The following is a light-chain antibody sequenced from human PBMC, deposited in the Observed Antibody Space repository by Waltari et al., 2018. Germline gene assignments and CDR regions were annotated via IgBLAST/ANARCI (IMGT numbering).Light chain of an antibody. J-gene: IGLJ3*02. CDR3: SSYASSNFLV. CDR2: EAT. CDR1: RRDAGGFNY. Sequence: QSALSQPASVSGSPGQSITISCTGARRDAGGFNYASWYQQNPGKAPKLLIFEATKRPSGVSIRFSGSTSGNTASLTISGLQAEDEADYYCSSYASSNFLVFGGGTKVTVL. V-gene: IGLV2-14*01.